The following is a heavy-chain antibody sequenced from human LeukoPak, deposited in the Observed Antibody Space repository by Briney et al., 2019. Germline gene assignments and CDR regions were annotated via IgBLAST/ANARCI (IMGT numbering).Heavy chain of an antibody. CDR1: GFTFSSYA. V-gene: IGHV4-34*01. Sequence: GSLRLSCAASGFTFSSYAMTWIRQPPGKGLEWIGEINHSGSTNYNPSLKSRVTISVDTSKNQFSLKLSSVTAADTAVYYCARHRAGALDYWGQGTLVTVSS. J-gene: IGHJ4*02. CDR2: INHSGST. D-gene: IGHD3-10*01. CDR3: ARHRAGALDY.